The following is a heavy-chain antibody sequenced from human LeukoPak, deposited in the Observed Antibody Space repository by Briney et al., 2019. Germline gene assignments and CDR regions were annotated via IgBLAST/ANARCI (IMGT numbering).Heavy chain of an antibody. D-gene: IGHD6-19*01. CDR2: IYYSGST. J-gene: IGHJ1*01. Sequence: PSETLSLTCTVSGGSISSSSYYWGWIRQPPGKGLEWIGSIYYSGSTYYNPSLKSRVTISVDTSKNQFSLKLSSVTAADTAVYYCARVGSSGWSARGGEYFQHWGQGTLVTVSS. CDR3: ARVGSSGWSARGGEYFQH. V-gene: IGHV4-39*07. CDR1: GGSISSSSYY.